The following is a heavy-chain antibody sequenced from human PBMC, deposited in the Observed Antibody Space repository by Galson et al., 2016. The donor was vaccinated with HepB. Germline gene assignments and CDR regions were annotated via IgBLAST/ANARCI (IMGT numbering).Heavy chain of an antibody. CDR3: ARDVHDYYYGSGNTHSQFSFDY. D-gene: IGHD3-10*01. CDR2: ISSNGYKT. CDR1: GFSFSSFA. J-gene: IGHJ4*02. Sequence: SLRLSCAASGFSFSSFAMTWVRQAPGKGPEWVASISSNGYKTYYAESVKGQFTVSRDNSKNTLDLQMNSLRAEDTAVYYCARDVHDYYYGSGNTHSQFSFDYWGQGTLVTVSS. V-gene: IGHV3-23*01.